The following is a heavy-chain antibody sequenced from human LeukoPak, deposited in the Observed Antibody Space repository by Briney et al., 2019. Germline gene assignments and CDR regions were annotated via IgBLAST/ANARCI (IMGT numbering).Heavy chain of an antibody. D-gene: IGHD3-22*01. V-gene: IGHV4-59*01. CDR1: GDSISSSY. Sequence: SETLSLTCTVSGDSISSSYWSWIRQPPGKTLEWIGYIYYTGTTNYNPSLKSRVTMSIDTSKNQFSLNLNSVTAADTAVYYCARGFYDSIGYSNCFDPWGQGTLVTVSS. J-gene: IGHJ5*02. CDR2: IYYTGTT. CDR3: ARGFYDSIGYSNCFDP.